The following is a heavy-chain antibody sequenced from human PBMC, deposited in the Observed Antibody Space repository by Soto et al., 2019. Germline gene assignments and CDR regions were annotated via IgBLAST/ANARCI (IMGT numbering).Heavy chain of an antibody. CDR3: AREGPGLVATTIDYGDINY. CDR1: GFTFSSYW. Sequence: GGSLRLSCAASGFTFSSYWMSWVRQAPGKGLEWVANIKQDGSEKYYVDSVKGRFTISRDNAKNSLYLQMNSLRAEDTAVYYCAREGPGLVATTIDYGDINYWGQGTLVTVSS. D-gene: IGHD4-17*01. CDR2: IKQDGSEK. J-gene: IGHJ4*02. V-gene: IGHV3-7*01.